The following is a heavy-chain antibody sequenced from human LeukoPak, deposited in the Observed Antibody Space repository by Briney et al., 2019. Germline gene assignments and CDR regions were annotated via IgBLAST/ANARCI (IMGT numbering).Heavy chain of an antibody. Sequence: GGSLRLSCAASGFTFSSYAMSWVRQAPGKGLEWVSAISGSGGSTYYADSVKGRFTISRDNSENTLYLQMNSLRVEDTAVFYCARDGFVGAADYWGQGTLVTVSS. V-gene: IGHV3-23*01. CDR2: ISGSGGST. CDR3: ARDGFVGAADY. J-gene: IGHJ4*02. D-gene: IGHD6-13*01. CDR1: GFTFSSYA.